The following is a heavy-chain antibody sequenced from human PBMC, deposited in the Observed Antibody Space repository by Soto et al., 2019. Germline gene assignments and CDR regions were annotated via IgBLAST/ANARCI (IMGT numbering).Heavy chain of an antibody. Sequence: QVQLQESGPGLVKPSQTLSLTCTVSGGSISSGDYYWSWIRQPPGKGLEWIGYIYYSGSNYYNPSLKSRVTISVDTSKNQFSLKLSSVTAADTAVYYCASKLKRITMVRGGMDVWGQGTTVTVSS. D-gene: IGHD3-10*01. V-gene: IGHV4-30-4*01. CDR2: IYYSGSN. CDR3: ASKLKRITMVRGGMDV. J-gene: IGHJ6*02. CDR1: GGSISSGDYY.